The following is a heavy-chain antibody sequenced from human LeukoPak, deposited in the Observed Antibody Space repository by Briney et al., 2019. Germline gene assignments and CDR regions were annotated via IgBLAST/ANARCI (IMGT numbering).Heavy chain of an antibody. CDR3: ARRRRSGSQVLDF. J-gene: IGHJ4*02. D-gene: IGHD1-26*01. CDR1: GTSFSSYY. Sequence: SETLSLTCAVSGTSFSSYYWSWIRQSPEKGLEWIGEINHSGYTNNNPSLKSRVTMSVDTSNNRFSLRLSSVTAADTGVYFCARRRRSGSQVLDFWGQGTLVTVSS. V-gene: IGHV4-34*01. CDR2: INHSGYT.